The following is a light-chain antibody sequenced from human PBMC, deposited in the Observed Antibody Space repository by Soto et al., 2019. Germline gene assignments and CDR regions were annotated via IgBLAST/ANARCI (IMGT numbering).Light chain of an antibody. CDR1: QGISGN. V-gene: IGKV1-12*01. CDR2: AAS. Sequence: DIQMTQSPPSVSASVGDSVTVTCRASQGISGNLAWYQQTAGKAPKLLIYAASTVQTWVPSRFSGSGSGTEFTLTISSLQPEDFATYYCQQGDNFPLTFGQGTRVDIK. CDR3: QQGDNFPLT. J-gene: IGKJ2*01.